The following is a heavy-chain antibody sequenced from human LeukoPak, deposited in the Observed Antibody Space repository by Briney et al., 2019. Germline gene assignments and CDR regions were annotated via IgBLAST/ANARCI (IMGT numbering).Heavy chain of an antibody. CDR1: GFTVSSNS. CDR2: IYSDNT. J-gene: IGHJ4*02. Sequence: PGGSLRLSCTVSGFTVSSNSMSWVRQAPGKGLEWVSFIYSDNTHYSDSVKGRFTISRDNSKNTLYLQLSSLRGDDTAVYYCARNSGWYGVSWGQGTLVTVSS. D-gene: IGHD6-19*01. CDR3: ARNSGWYGVS. V-gene: IGHV3-53*01.